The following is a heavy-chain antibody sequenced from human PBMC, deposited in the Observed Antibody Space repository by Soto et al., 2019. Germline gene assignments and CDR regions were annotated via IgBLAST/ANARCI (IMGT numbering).Heavy chain of an antibody. D-gene: IGHD3-10*01. CDR3: ARGAEYGWFGELAHFDY. V-gene: IGHV3-30-3*01. J-gene: IGHJ4*02. CDR1: GFTFSSYA. Sequence: QVQLVESGGGVVQPGRSLRLSCAASGFTFSSYAMHWVRQAPGKGLEWVAVISYDGSNKYYADSVKGRFTISRDNSKNTLYLQMNSLRAEDTAVYYCARGAEYGWFGELAHFDYWGQGTLVTVSS. CDR2: ISYDGSNK.